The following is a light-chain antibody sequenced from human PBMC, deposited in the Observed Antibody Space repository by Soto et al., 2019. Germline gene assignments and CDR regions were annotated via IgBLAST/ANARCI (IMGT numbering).Light chain of an antibody. CDR3: HQRSHLPRT. J-gene: IGKJ2*01. Sequence: EIVLTQSPATLSLSPGERATLSCRASQSISSFLAWYQQKPGQAPRLLFYDASIRAAGIPARFSGSGSGTEFTLTISSLESEDLVVYYCHQRSHLPRTFGRGTKLEIK. CDR2: DAS. V-gene: IGKV3-11*01. CDR1: QSISSF.